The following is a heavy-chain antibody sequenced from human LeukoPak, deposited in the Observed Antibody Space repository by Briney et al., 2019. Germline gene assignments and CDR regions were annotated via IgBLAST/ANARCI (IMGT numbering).Heavy chain of an antibody. D-gene: IGHD6-19*01. Sequence: SETLSLTCTVSGGSISSYYWSWIRQPPGKGLEWIGYIYYSGSTNYNPSLKSRVTISVDTSKNQFSLKLSSVTAADTAVYYCVRVLAGRRFDPWGQGTLVTVSS. CDR1: GGSISSYY. CDR2: IYYSGST. V-gene: IGHV4-59*01. CDR3: VRVLAGRRFDP. J-gene: IGHJ5*02.